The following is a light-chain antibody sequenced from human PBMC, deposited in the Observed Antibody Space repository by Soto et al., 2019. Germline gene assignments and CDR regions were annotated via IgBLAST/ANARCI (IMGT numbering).Light chain of an antibody. J-gene: IGLJ1*01. V-gene: IGLV2-23*01. CDR2: EGS. CDR3: CSYAGSSTYV. CDR1: SSVVGSYNL. Sequence: QSVLTQPASVSGSPGQSITISCTGASSVVGSYNLVSWYQQHPGKAPKLMIYEGSKRPSGVSNRFSGSKSGNTASLTISGLQAEDGADYYCCSYAGSSTYVFGTGTKV.